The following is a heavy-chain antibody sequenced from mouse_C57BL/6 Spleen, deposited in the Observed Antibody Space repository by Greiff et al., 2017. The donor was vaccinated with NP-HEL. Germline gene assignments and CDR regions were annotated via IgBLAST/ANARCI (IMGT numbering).Heavy chain of an antibody. CDR2: INPNNGGT. V-gene: IGHV1-26*01. CDR1: GYTFTDYY. CDR3: ARGITTVEDY. Sequence: EVQLQQSGPELVKPGASVKISCKASGYTFTDYYMNWVKQSHGKSLEWIGDINPNNGGTSYNQKFKGKATLTVDKSSSTAYMELRSLTSEDSAVYYCARGITTVEDYWGQGTTLTVSS. D-gene: IGHD1-1*01. J-gene: IGHJ2*01.